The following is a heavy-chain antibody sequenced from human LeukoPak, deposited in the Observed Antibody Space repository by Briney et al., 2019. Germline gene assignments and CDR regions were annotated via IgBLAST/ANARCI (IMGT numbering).Heavy chain of an antibody. Sequence: PSETLSLTCTVSGGSISGDGHYWTWTRQHPGEGLEWLGFIHPGGTIYYNPSLSSRLFISADTSNNQMSLKLSFVTAADTAVYYCARGGDTAKGGEDWGQGTLVTVSS. J-gene: IGHJ4*02. D-gene: IGHD5-18*01. CDR1: GGSISGDGHY. CDR2: IHPGGTI. V-gene: IGHV4-31*03. CDR3: ARGGDTAKGGED.